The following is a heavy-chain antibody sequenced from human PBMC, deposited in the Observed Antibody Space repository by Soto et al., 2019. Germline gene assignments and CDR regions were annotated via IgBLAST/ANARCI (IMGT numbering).Heavy chain of an antibody. V-gene: IGHV4-39*01. CDR3: TTFRGMTTATTERYLDY. D-gene: IGHD4-17*01. CDR1: GGSISSSSYY. Sequence: SETLSLTCTVSGGSISSSSYYWGWIRQPPGKGLEWAGTIYYSGSTYYNPSLESRVIISVDTSKNQFSLKLSSVTASDAAVYYCTTFRGMTTATTERYLDYWGQGTLVTVSS. J-gene: IGHJ4*02. CDR2: IYYSGST.